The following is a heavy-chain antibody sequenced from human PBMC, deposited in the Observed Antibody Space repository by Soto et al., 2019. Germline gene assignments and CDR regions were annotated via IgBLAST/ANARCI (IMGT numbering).Heavy chain of an antibody. CDR3: ATRSPAFDY. Sequence: QVQLVQSGPEVKKPGASVKVSCKTSGYTFTSFGISWVRQAPGQGLEWMGWISTDKGTTNYAQKFQGRVTMTTDTSTSTAYMELMSLRSDDTAVYYCATRSPAFDYWGQGTLVTVSS. CDR1: GYTFTSFG. J-gene: IGHJ4*02. CDR2: ISTDKGTT. V-gene: IGHV1-18*01.